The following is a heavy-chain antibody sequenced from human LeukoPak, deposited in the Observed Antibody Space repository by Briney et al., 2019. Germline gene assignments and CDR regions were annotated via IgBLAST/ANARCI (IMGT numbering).Heavy chain of an antibody. V-gene: IGHV1-46*01. J-gene: IGHJ5*02. CDR1: GYTFTSYY. CDR3: ARDRDSSGWTNWFDP. D-gene: IGHD6-19*01. Sequence: ASVKVSCKASGYTFTSYYMHWVRQAPGRGLEWMGIINPSGGSTSYAQKFQGRVTMTRDTSTSTVYMELSSLRSEDTAVYYCARDRDSSGWTNWFDPWGQGTLVTVSS. CDR2: INPSGGST.